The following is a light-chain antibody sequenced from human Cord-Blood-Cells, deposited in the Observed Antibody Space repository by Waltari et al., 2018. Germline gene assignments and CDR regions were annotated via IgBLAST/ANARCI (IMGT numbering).Light chain of an antibody. V-gene: IGKV1-39*01. Sequence: DIQMTQSPSSLSASVGDRVTITCRASQNISSYLNWYQQKPGKAPKLLIYAASSLQSGVPSRFSGSGSGTDFTLTISSLQPEDVATYYCQQSYSTPYTFGQGTKLEIK. CDR1: QNISSY. J-gene: IGKJ2*01. CDR3: QQSYSTPYT. CDR2: AAS.